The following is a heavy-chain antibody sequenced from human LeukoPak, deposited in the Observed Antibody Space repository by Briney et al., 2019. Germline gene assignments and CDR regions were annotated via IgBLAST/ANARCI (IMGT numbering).Heavy chain of an antibody. CDR3: ARGDYYDSSGYSNWFDP. J-gene: IGHJ5*02. Sequence: SETLSLTCTVSGGSISSYYWSWIRQPPGKGLEWIGYIYYSGSTNYNPSLKSRVTISVDTSKNQFSLKLSSVTAAGTAVYYCARGDYYDSSGYSNWFDPWGQGTLVTVSS. CDR2: IYYSGST. V-gene: IGHV4-59*01. D-gene: IGHD3-22*01. CDR1: GGSISSYY.